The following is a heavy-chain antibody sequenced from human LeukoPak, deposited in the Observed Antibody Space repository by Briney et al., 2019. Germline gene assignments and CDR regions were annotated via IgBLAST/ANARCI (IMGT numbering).Heavy chain of an antibody. D-gene: IGHD6-6*01. CDR2: IHSGGST. V-gene: IGHV3-53*01. CDR1: GFTVSSNY. J-gene: IGHJ6*02. CDR3: ARMYSSSSYGMDV. Sequence: GGSLRLSCAASGFTVSSNYMSWVRQAPGKGLEWVSVIHSGGSTYYADSVKGRFTISRDNSKNTLYLQMNSLRAEDTAVYYCARMYSSSSYGMDVWGQGTTVTASS.